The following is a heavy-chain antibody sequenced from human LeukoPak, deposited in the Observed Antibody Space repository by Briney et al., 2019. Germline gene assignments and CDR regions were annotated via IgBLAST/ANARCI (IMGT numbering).Heavy chain of an antibody. J-gene: IGHJ5*02. V-gene: IGHV1-2*02. CDR3: ARGPITPVNRTRVNWFDP. D-gene: IGHD1-1*01. Sequence: ASVKVSCKASLYTFTGYYMHWVRQPPGQGLEWMGWINPNSGGTNYAQKFLGRVTMTRNTSISTAYMELSRLRSDDTAVYYCARGPITPVNRTRVNWFDPWGQGTLVTLST. CDR1: LYTFTGYY. CDR2: INPNSGGT.